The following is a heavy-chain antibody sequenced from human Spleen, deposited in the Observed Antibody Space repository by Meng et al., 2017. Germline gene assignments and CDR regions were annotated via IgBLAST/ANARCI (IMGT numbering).Heavy chain of an antibody. CDR3: ARKAGNCISTTCYSLDY. D-gene: IGHD2-2*01. Sequence: QLVQCGAEVMKPGSSVKVSCKAFGGSFSNYVSGWVRQAPGQGLEWMGGINAVFGTTNYAQKFQDRVTITSDESTSTVYMELTRLTSEDTAVYFCARKAGNCISTTCYSLDYWGQGTLVTVSS. CDR1: GGSFSNYV. J-gene: IGHJ4*02. V-gene: IGHV1-69*01. CDR2: INAVFGTT.